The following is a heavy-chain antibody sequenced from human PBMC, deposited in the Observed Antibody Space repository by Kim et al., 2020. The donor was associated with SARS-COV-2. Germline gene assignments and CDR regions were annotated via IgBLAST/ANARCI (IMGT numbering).Heavy chain of an antibody. J-gene: IGHJ4*02. CDR2: ISRSGASI. CDR1: GFTFDSYA. V-gene: IGHV3-23*01. CDR3: AKDVSEGAGSYLDH. Sequence: GGSLRLSCAASGFTFDSYAMNWVRQAPGKGLVWISAISRSGASIYYADSVKGRFTISRDNSKTTVYLQMNSLRVEDTGIYYCAKDVSEGAGSYLDHWGQGTLVTLS. D-gene: IGHD3-10*01.